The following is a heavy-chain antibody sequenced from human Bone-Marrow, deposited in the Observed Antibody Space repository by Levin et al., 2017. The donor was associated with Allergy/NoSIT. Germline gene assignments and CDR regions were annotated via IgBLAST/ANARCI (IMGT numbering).Heavy chain of an antibody. J-gene: IGHJ3*02. V-gene: IGHV4-61*02. CDR1: GGSMTRGYYY. CDR3: ASGGSYDAFDI. CDR2: IYSSGRT. D-gene: IGHD3-10*01. Sequence: SETLSLTCTFSGGSMTRGYYYWSWIRQPAGKGLEWIGRIYSSGRTNYNPSLESRATVSADTSKNQFSLRLSSVTAADTAVYYCASGGSYDAFDIWGQGTMVTVSS.